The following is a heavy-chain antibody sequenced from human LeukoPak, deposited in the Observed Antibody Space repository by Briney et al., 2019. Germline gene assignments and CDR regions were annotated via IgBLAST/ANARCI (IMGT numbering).Heavy chain of an antibody. CDR1: GFTFSRYG. CDR3: AKSPNQDIPTRFDP. Sequence: PGGSLRLSCVSSGFTFSRYGIHWVRQDPGKGLEWVSFIQTDGSTKYYSDSVKGRFTISRDNSKNTLYLQMNSLRAEDTAVYYCAKSPNQDIPTRFDPWGQGTLVTVSS. CDR2: IQTDGSTK. J-gene: IGHJ5*02. D-gene: IGHD2-15*01. V-gene: IGHV3-30*02.